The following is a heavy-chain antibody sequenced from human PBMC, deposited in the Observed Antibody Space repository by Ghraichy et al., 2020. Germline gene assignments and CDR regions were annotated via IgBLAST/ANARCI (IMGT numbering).Heavy chain of an antibody. CDR2: IYYSGST. CDR1: GGSISSYY. D-gene: IGHD2-2*01. CDR3: ARGSRADAFDI. Sequence: SETLSLTCTVSGGSISSYYWSWTRQPPGKGLEWIGYIYYSGSTNYNPSLKSRVTISVDTSKNQFSLKLSSVTAADTAVYYCARGSRADAFDIWGQGTMVTVSS. J-gene: IGHJ3*02. V-gene: IGHV4-59*01.